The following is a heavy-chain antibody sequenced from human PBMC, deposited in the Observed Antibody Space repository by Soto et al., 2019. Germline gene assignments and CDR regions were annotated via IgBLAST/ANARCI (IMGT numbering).Heavy chain of an antibody. Sequence: GESLKISCKGSGYSFTNSWIGWVRQLPGKGLEWMGIIYPGDSDTRYSPSFQGQVTISADRSISTAYLQWSSLKASDTPMYYCSKMVYYDSSVYQNNWFDPGGKGTLVTVPS. D-gene: IGHD3-22*01. J-gene: IGHJ5*02. V-gene: IGHV5-51*01. CDR2: IYPGDSDT. CDR1: GYSFTNSW. CDR3: SKMVYYDSSVYQNNWFDP.